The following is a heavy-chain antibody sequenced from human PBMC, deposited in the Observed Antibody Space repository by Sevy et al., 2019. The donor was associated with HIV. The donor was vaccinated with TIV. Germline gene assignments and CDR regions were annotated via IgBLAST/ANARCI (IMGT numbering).Heavy chain of an antibody. V-gene: IGHV3-53*01. CDR1: GFSFSYYG. J-gene: IGHJ5*02. D-gene: IGHD3-3*01. CDR3: ARGRGVFGAVAINWFDP. Sequence: GGSLRLSCIGSGFSFSYYGIHWVRQAPGKGLEWVSVIYSGGSTYYADSVKGRFTISRDNSKNTLYLQMNNLRADDTAVYYCARGRGVFGAVAINWFDPWGQGALVTVSS. CDR2: IYSGGST.